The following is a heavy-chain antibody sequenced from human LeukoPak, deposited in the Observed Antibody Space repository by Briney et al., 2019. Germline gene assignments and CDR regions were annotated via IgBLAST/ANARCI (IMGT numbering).Heavy chain of an antibody. CDR1: GFTFSSYG. D-gene: IGHD5-12*01. Sequence: GGSLRLSCAASGFTFSSYGMHWVRQAPGKGLEWVAVIWYDGSNKYYADSVKGRFTISRDNSKNTLYLQMYSLRAEDTAVYYCARAPEGGSGYPFDYWGQGTLVTVSS. CDR2: IWYDGSNK. V-gene: IGHV3-33*01. J-gene: IGHJ4*02. CDR3: ARAPEGGSGYPFDY.